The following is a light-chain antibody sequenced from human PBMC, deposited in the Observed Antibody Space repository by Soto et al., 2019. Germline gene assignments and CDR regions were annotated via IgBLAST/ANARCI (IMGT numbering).Light chain of an antibody. V-gene: IGLV2-23*01. CDR1: SSDVGSYNL. Sequence: QSALTQPASVSGSPGQSITISGTGTSSDVGSYNLVSWYQQHPGKAPKLMIYEGSKRPSGVSNRFSGSKSGNTASLTISGLQAEDEADYYCFSYAGSSTYVVFGGGTKVTVL. J-gene: IGLJ2*01. CDR3: FSYAGSSTYVV. CDR2: EGS.